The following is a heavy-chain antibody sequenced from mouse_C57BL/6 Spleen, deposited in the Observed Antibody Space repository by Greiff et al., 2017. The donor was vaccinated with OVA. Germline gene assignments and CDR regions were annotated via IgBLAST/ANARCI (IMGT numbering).Heavy chain of an antibody. CDR1: GYTFTSYW. Sequence: QVQLQQPGAELVKPGASVKLSCKASGYTFTSYWMQWVKQRPGQGLEWIGEIDPSDSYTNYHQKFEGKATLTVDTSSSTAYMQLSSLTSEDSAVYSCARRGDYYGGSDGWGKGTTLTVSS. CDR2: IDPSDSYT. J-gene: IGHJ2*01. V-gene: IGHV1-50*01. CDR3: ARRGDYYGGSDG. D-gene: IGHD1-1*01.